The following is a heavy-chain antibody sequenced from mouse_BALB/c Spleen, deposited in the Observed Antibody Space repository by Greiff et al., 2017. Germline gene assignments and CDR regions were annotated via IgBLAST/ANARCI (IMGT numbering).Heavy chain of an antibody. J-gene: IGHJ3*01. V-gene: IGHV1-69*02. Sequence: VQLQQPGAELVKPGASVKLSCKASGYTFTSYWMHWVKQRPGQGLEWIGEIDPSDSYTNYNQKFKGKATLTVDKSSSTAYMQLSSLTSEDSAVYYCARGNYEAWFAYWGQGTLVTVSA. CDR2: IDPSDSYT. CDR3: ARGNYEAWFAY. D-gene: IGHD2-1*01. CDR1: GYTFTSYW.